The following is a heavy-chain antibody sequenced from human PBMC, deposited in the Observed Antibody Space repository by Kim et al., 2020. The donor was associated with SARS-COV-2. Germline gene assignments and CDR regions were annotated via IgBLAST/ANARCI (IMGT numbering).Heavy chain of an antibody. V-gene: IGHV3-30*18. J-gene: IGHJ4*01. CDR2: ISYDGSNK. Sequence: GGSLRLSCAASGFTFSSYGMHWVRQAPGKGLEWVAVISYDGSNKYYADSVKGRFTISRDNSKNTLYLQMNSLRAEDTAVYYCAKSSMITFGGVIAVDYF. CDR1: GFTFSSYG. D-gene: IGHD3-16*02. CDR3: AKSSMITFGGVIAVDYF.